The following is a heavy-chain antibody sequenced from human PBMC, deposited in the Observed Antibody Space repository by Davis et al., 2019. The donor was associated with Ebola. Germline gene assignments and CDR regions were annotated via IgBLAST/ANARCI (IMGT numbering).Heavy chain of an antibody. CDR3: ARDRQRWLQNYYFDY. V-gene: IGHV3-30*03. CDR2: ISYNGSNK. CDR1: GFTFSSYG. J-gene: IGHJ4*02. Sequence: GGSLRLSCAASGFTFSSYGMHWVRQAPGKGLEWVAVISYNGSNKYYADSVKGRFTISRDNSKNTLYLQMGSLRAEDMAVYYCARDRQRWLQNYYFDYWGQGTLVTVSS. D-gene: IGHD5-24*01.